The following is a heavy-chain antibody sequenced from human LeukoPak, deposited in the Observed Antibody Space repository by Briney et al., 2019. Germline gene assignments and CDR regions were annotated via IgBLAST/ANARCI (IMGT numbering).Heavy chain of an antibody. D-gene: IGHD3-3*01. J-gene: IGHJ3*02. CDR2: GTT. V-gene: IGHV4-4*07. Sequence: SETLSLTCSVSGGSISGCYWTWIRRPAGKGRGWIGSGTTNYNPSLKSRVTMSVDRSKNQLSLKLRSVTGADTAVYYCARNHDRDAFDIWGQGTLVTVSS. CDR1: GGSISGCY. CDR3: ARNHDRDAFDI.